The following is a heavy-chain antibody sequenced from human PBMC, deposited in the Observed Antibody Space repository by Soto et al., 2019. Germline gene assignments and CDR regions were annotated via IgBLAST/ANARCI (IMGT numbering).Heavy chain of an antibody. V-gene: IGHV4-59*01. J-gene: IGHJ4*02. CDR3: ARRYGGNFDY. D-gene: IGHD1-26*01. CDR1: GGSISSYY. CDR2: IYYSGCT. Sequence: QVQLQESGPGLVKPSETLSLTCTVSGGSISSYYWSWIRQPPGKGLEWIGYIYYSGCTNYNASLKSRVTISVDTSKNQFSLKLSSVTAADTAVYYCARRYGGNFDYWGQGTLVTVSS.